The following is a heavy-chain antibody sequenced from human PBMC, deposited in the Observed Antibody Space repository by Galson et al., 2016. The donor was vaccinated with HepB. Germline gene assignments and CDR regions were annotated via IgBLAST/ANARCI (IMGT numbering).Heavy chain of an antibody. V-gene: IGHV3-23*01. CDR3: ARSGAWSISWMDL. Sequence: SLRLSCAAPGFTLSTYAMSWVRQAPGKGLEWVSSSSGTGATTYYADSVKGRFTISRDNAKNSLSLQMNSLRADDTAVYYCARSGAWSISWMDLWGQGATVTVSS. CDR2: SSGTGATT. D-gene: IGHD6-19*01. J-gene: IGHJ6*02. CDR1: GFTLSTYA.